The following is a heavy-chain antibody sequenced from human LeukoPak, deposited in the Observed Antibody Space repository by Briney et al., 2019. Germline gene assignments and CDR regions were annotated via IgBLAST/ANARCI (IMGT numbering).Heavy chain of an antibody. CDR3: ARRGGEYSSSSRFHY. CDR2: IYCSGST. V-gene: IGHV4-39*01. D-gene: IGHD6-6*01. J-gene: IGHJ4*02. Sequence: SETLSLTCTVSGGSISSDSYCWGWIRQPPGQGLEWNGEIYCSGSTYYNPSLKRRVIISANTSNNQVPLKLSSVTAAETAVYYCARRGGEYSSSSRFHYWGEGTLGTVSS. CDR1: GGSISSDSYC.